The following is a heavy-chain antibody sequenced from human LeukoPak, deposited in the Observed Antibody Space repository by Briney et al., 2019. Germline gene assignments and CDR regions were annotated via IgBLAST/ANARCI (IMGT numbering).Heavy chain of an antibody. V-gene: IGHV4-4*07. J-gene: IGHJ4*02. CDR2: IYTSGST. CDR3: ASSAFGEFTYYFDY. Sequence: SETLSLTCTVSGGSISSYYWSWIRQPAGKGLEWIGRIYTSGSTNYNPSLKSRVTMSVDTSKNQFSLKLSSVTAADTAVYYCASSAFGEFTYYFDYWGQGTLVTVSS. CDR1: GGSISSYY. D-gene: IGHD3-10*01.